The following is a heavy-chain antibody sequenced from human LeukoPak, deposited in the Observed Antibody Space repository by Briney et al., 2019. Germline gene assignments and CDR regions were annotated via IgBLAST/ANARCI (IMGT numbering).Heavy chain of an antibody. J-gene: IGHJ4*02. CDR2: INPNSGAT. CDR3: ARVGGTIWSGSLDY. V-gene: IGHV1-2*02. D-gene: IGHD3-3*01. Sequence: ASVKVSCKASGYTFTGHYMHWVRQAPGQGLEWMGWINPNSGATTYPQKVEGRVTMTRDTSISTAYMELSTLSADDTAVYYCARVGGTIWSGSLDYWGQGTLLTVTS. CDR1: GYTFTGHY.